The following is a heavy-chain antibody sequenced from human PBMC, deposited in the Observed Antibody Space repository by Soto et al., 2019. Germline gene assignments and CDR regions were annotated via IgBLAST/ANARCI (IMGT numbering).Heavy chain of an antibody. V-gene: IGHV4-59*01. D-gene: IGHD2-2*01. J-gene: IGHJ3*02. CDR2: IYYSGST. CDR1: GGSISSYY. CDR3: ARDTTSRDAFDI. Sequence: PSETLSLTCTVSGGSISSYYWSWIRQPPRKGLEWIGYIYYSGSTNYNPSLKSRVTISVDTSKNQFSLKLSSVTAADTAVYYCARDTTSRDAFDIWGQGTMVTVSS.